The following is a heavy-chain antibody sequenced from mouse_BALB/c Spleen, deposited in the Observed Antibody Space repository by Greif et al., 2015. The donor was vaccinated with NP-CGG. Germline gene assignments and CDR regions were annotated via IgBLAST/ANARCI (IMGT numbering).Heavy chain of an antibody. V-gene: IGHV1S81*02. CDR2: INPSNGGT. CDR1: GYTFTSYY. J-gene: IGHJ2*01. D-gene: IGHD4-1*01. Sequence: QVQLQQSGAELVKPGASVKLSCKASGYTFTSYYMYWVKQRPGQGLEWIGEINPSNGGTNFNEKFKSKATLTVDKSSSTAYMQLSSLTSEDSAVYYCTRGLGRDYFDYWGQGTTLTVSS. CDR3: TRGLGRDYFDY.